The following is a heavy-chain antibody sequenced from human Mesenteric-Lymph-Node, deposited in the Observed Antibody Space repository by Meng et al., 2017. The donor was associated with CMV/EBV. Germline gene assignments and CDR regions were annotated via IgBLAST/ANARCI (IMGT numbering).Heavy chain of an antibody. CDR2: ISYDVNNK. CDR1: GFTFSTYA. CDR3: ARVQGAYCSGTSCPPDGFDI. Sequence: GGSLRLSCAASGFTFSTYAMDWVRQAPGKGLEWLAVISYDVNNKYYTQSVKGRFTISRDNSKNTLYLQMNSLRAEDTALYYCARVQGAYCSGTSCPPDGFDIWGQGTMVTVSS. V-gene: IGHV3-30-3*01. J-gene: IGHJ3*02. D-gene: IGHD2-2*01.